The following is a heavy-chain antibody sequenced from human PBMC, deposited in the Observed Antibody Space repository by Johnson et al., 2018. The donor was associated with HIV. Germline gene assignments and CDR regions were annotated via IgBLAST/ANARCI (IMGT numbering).Heavy chain of an antibody. V-gene: IGHV3-13*01. CDR1: GFTFSSYD. D-gene: IGHD4-17*01. CDR2: IGTAGDT. J-gene: IGHJ3*02. Sequence: ELLVESGGGVVQPGTSLRLSCTASGFTFSSYDMHWVRQATGKGLEWVSAIGTAGDTYYVDSVKGRFTISRDNSKNTLYLQMNSLRAEDTAIYYCAKDEEGDYGDLGAFNIWGQGTMVTVSS. CDR3: AKDEEGDYGDLGAFNI.